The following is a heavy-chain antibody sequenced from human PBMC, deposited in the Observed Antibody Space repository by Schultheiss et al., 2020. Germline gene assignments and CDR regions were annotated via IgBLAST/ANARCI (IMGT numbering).Heavy chain of an antibody. CDR3: ARVRRGPYYYYGMDV. J-gene: IGHJ6*02. V-gene: IGHV4-34*01. CDR2: IYYSGST. D-gene: IGHD3/OR15-3a*01. Sequence: SETLSLTCAVYGGSFSSYYWSWIRQHPGKGLEWIGYIYYSGSTNYNPSLKSRVTISVDTSKNQFSLKLSSVTAADTAVYYCARVRRGPYYYYGMDVWGQGTTVTVSS. CDR1: GGSFSSYY.